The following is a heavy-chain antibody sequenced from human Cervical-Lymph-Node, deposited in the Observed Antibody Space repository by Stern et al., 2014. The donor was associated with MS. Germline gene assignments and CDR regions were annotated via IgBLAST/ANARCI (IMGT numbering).Heavy chain of an antibody. V-gene: IGHV2-70*11. CDR2: IGWDDDK. D-gene: IGHD6-13*01. Sequence: ESGPALVKPTQTLTLTCTFSGFSLSTSGMCVSWIRQPPVKALEWLARIGWDDDKYYSTSLKTRLTISKDTSKNQVVLTMTNMDPVDTATYYCARIYCIAAAADYYGMDVWGQGTTVTVSS. CDR1: GFSLSTSGMC. J-gene: IGHJ6*02. CDR3: ARIYCIAAAADYYGMDV.